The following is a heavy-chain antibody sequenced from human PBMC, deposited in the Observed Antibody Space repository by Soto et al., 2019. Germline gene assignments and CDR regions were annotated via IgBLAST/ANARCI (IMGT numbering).Heavy chain of an antibody. CDR3: ARERAYYFDY. J-gene: IGHJ4*02. Sequence: GGSLRLSCAASGFTFSRFPMHWVRQAPGKGLEWVAVISYDGSNKYYADSVKGRFTISRDNSKNTLYLQMNSLRAEDTAVYYCARERAYYFDYWGQGTLVTVSS. V-gene: IGHV3-30-3*01. CDR1: GFTFSRFP. CDR2: ISYDGSNK.